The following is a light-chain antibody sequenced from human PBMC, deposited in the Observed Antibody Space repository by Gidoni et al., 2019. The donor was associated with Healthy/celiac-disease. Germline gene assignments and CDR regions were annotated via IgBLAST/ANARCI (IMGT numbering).Light chain of an antibody. V-gene: IGLV2-14*01. CDR3: SSYTSSSTYVV. J-gene: IGLJ2*01. CDR1: SSDVGGYNY. Sequence: QSALTQPASVSGSPGQSITIPCTGTSSDVGGYNYCPWYQQHPGKAPKLMLYDVSNRPSGVSNRFSGSKSGNTASLTISGLQAEDEADYYCSSYTSSSTYVVFGGGTKLTVL. CDR2: DVS.